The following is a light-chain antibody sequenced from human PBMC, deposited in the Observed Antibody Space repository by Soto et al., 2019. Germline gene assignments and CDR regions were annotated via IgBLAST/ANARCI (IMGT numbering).Light chain of an antibody. J-gene: IGKJ5*01. CDR1: QSVSSDF. CDR2: GAS. V-gene: IGKV3-20*01. CDR3: QQYDTSPIT. Sequence: EIVLTQSPGILSLSPGERATLSCRASQSVSSDFLAWYQQKPGQAPSLLIYGASTRATGIPDRFSGSGSETDFSLTISRLEPEDVALYYCQQYDTSPITFGQGTRLQIK.